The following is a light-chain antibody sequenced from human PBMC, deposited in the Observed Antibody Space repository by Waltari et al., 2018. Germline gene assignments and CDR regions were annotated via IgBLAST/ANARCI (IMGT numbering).Light chain of an antibody. J-gene: IGKJ3*01. V-gene: IGKV4-1*01. CDR2: GAS. Sequence: DIVMTQSPDSLAVSLGERASINCKSSQSVLYSSNNTNLLAWYQQKPGQPPKLLMYGASTRESGVPDRFSGSGSGTDFTLTISSLQAEDVAVYYCQQYYSTPRTFGHGTKVDIK. CDR1: QSVLYSSNNTNL. CDR3: QQYYSTPRT.